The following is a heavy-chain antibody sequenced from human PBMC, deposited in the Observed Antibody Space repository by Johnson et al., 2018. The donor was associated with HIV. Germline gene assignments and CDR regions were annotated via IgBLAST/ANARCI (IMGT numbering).Heavy chain of an antibody. D-gene: IGHD2-15*01. Sequence: VQLVESGGGLVKPGGSLRLSCAASGFTFSDYYMSWIRQAPGKGLEWVSVIYSGGSTYYADSVKGRFTISRDNSKNTLYLQMNNLRPEDTALYYCAKEGSSSPWAFDIWGQGTMVTVSS. CDR2: IYSGGST. V-gene: IGHV3-66*02. CDR1: GFTFSDYY. CDR3: AKEGSSSPWAFDI. J-gene: IGHJ3*02.